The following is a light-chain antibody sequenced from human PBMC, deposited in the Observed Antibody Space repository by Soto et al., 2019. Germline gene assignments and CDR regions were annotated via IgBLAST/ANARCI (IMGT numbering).Light chain of an antibody. V-gene: IGKV3-11*01. Sequence: EIVLTQSPATQSLSPGERATLSGRDSQSVNNYLAWYQQKPGQAPRPLIYDTSNRATGIPARFSGSGSGTDFTLTISSLEPEDFAVYYCQQRNNWPTFGGGTRVEIK. CDR1: QSVNNY. CDR2: DTS. J-gene: IGKJ4*01. CDR3: QQRNNWPT.